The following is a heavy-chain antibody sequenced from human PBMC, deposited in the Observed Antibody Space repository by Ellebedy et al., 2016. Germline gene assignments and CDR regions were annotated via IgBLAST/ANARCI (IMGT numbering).Heavy chain of an antibody. CDR3: ARGGYGDFKLDY. V-gene: IGHV4-34*01. D-gene: IGHD4-17*01. Sequence: SETLSLXXAVYGGSFSGYYWSWIRQPPGKGLEWIGEINHSGSTNYNPSLKSRVTISVDTSKNQFSLKLTSVTAADTAVYYCARGGYGDFKLDYWGQGTLVTVSS. J-gene: IGHJ4*02. CDR2: INHSGST. CDR1: GGSFSGYY.